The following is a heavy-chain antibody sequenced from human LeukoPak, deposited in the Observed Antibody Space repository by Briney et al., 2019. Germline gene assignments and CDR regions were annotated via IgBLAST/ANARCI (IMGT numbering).Heavy chain of an antibody. CDR1: GFTFSNYW. CDR2: INTDGSNT. D-gene: IGHD3-16*01. J-gene: IGHJ4*02. V-gene: IGHV3-74*01. CDR3: VRRLDRYY. Sequence: PGGSLRLSCAASGFTFSNYWMYWVRQAPGKGLVWVSRINTDGSNTDYADSVKGRFTISRDNAKNTLYLQMSSLRADDAAVYYCVRRLDRYYWGQGTLVTVSS.